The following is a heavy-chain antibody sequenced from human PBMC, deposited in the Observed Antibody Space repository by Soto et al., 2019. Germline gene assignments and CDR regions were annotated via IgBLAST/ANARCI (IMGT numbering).Heavy chain of an antibody. CDR1: GYIFVNYG. V-gene: IGHV1-18*01. Sequence: QVQLVQSGDEVKKPGASVKVSCKASGYIFVNYGIAWVRQAPGQGLEWMGWISPYTGNTHSASKVQGRLPMTTDTSTSTAYMDLGSLTSDDPAVYYCVMVDNYVTPTPQDVWGQGTTVTVSS. D-gene: IGHD3-16*01. CDR2: ISPYTGNT. CDR3: VMVDNYVTPTPQDV. J-gene: IGHJ6*02.